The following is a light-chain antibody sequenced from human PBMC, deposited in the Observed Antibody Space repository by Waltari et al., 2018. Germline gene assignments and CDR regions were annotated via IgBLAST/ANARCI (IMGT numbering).Light chain of an antibody. J-gene: IGKJ4*01. Sequence: DIQMTQSRSSLSASVGDRVTITCRASQSISSYLNWYQQKPGKAPKLLIYAASSLQSGVPSRFSGSGSGTDFTLTISSLQPEDFATYYCQQSWSFGGGTKVEIK. V-gene: IGKV1-39*01. CDR1: QSISSY. CDR3: QQSWS. CDR2: AAS.